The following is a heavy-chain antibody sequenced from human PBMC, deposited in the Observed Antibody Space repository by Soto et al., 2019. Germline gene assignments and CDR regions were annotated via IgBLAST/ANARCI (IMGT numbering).Heavy chain of an antibody. D-gene: IGHD1-1*01. CDR3: ARDNDRPQLGGNYYYIFAV. Sequence: QVQLEQSGAEVKKPGSSVKVSCKASGGTFRNSAISWVRQAPGQGLEWMGGIMPIFRTPDYAQKLQGRVTITAGXSXTXAXXELSGLRSDYTAVYYCARDNDRPQLGGNYYYIFAVWGQGTTVTVSS. CDR2: IMPIFRTP. J-gene: IGHJ6*02. CDR1: GGTFRNSA. V-gene: IGHV1-69*12.